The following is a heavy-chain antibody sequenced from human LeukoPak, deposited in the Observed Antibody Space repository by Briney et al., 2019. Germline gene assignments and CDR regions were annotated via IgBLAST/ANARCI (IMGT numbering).Heavy chain of an antibody. Sequence: PSETLSLTCAVYGGSFSGYYWSWIRQPPGKGLEWIGEINHSGSTNYNPSLKSRVTISVDTSKNQFSLKLSSVTAADTAVYYCARGGDSSGYPNDYWGQGTLVTVPS. J-gene: IGHJ4*02. D-gene: IGHD3-22*01. CDR1: GGSFSGYY. V-gene: IGHV4-34*01. CDR2: INHSGST. CDR3: ARGGDSSGYPNDY.